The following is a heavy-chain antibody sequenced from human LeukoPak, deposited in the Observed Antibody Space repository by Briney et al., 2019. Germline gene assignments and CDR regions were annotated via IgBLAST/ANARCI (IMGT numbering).Heavy chain of an antibody. CDR3: ARVGRSLYGMDV. Sequence: PGGSLRLSCAVSGFTFSSNSMSWVRQAPGKGLEWVSYITSSSSTIYYADSVKGRFTISRDNAKNSLYLQMNSLRDEDTAVYYCARVGRSLYGMDVWGQGTTVTVSS. V-gene: IGHV3-48*02. CDR2: ITSSSSTI. J-gene: IGHJ6*02. D-gene: IGHD2-15*01. CDR1: GFTFSSNS.